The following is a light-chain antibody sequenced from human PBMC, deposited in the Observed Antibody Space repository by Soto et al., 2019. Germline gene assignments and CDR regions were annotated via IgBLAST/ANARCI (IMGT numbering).Light chain of an antibody. V-gene: IGKV3-20*01. CDR3: HQYVSAWT. Sequence: EIVLTQSPGTLSLSPGERATLSCRASQSVSSTYVAWYQQKSGQAPRLLIYGASSRATGIPDRFSGSGSGTDFNLSISRLEPEDFVVYYCHQYVSAWTFGQGPKGDIK. CDR2: GAS. J-gene: IGKJ1*01. CDR1: QSVSSTY.